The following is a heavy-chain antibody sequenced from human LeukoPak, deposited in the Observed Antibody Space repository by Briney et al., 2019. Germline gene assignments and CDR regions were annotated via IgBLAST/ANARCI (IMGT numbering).Heavy chain of an antibody. Sequence: PSETLSLTCAVYDGSFSDHYWKWIRQPPGKGLEWIGEINYSGSTNYNVSLKSRVTMSVDTSKSQFSLNLRSVTAADTAVYYCARHLGNYLDWFDPWGQGTLVTVSS. CDR2: INYSGST. CDR3: ARHLGNYLDWFDP. D-gene: IGHD4-11*01. CDR1: DGSFSDHY. J-gene: IGHJ5*02. V-gene: IGHV4-34*01.